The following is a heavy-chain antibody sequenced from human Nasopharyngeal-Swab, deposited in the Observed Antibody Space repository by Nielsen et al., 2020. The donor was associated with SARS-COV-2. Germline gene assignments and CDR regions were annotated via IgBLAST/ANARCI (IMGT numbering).Heavy chain of an antibody. CDR2: AHWDDEK. V-gene: IGHV2-5*02. Sequence: WIRQPPGKTLEWLALAHWDDEKRYSPSLKSRLTITKDTSKNQVVLTMTNVDPVDTATYYCARGYQLIRGFDYWGQGTLVPSPQ. D-gene: IGHD2-2*01. CDR3: ARGYQLIRGFDY. J-gene: IGHJ4*02.